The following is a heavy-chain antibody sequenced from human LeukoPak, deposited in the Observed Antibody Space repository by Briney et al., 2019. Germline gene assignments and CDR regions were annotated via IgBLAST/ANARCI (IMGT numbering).Heavy chain of an antibody. D-gene: IGHD5-12*01. Sequence: GASVKVSCKASGYTFTGYYMHWVRQAPGQGLEWMGWINPNSGGTNYAQKFQGRVTMTRDTSISTAYMELSRLRSDDTAVYYCAAPSGSRPLYYFDYWGQGTLVTVSS. CDR2: INPNSGGT. CDR3: AAPSGSRPLYYFDY. CDR1: GYTFTGYY. J-gene: IGHJ4*02. V-gene: IGHV1-2*02.